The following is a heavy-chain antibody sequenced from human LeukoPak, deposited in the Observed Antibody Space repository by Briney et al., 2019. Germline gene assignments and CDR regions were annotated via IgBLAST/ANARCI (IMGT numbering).Heavy chain of an antibody. D-gene: IGHD4-11*01. CDR2: IIPIFGTA. CDR3: ARGAHSLTTVIPPYYYYGMDV. J-gene: IGHJ6*02. CDR1: GGTFSSYA. Sequence: ASVKVSCKASGGTFSSYAISWVRQAPRQGLEWTGGIIPIFGTANYAQKFQGRVTITADESTSTAYMELSSLRSEDTAVYYCARGAHSLTTVIPPYYYYGMDVWGQGTTVTVSS. V-gene: IGHV1-69*13.